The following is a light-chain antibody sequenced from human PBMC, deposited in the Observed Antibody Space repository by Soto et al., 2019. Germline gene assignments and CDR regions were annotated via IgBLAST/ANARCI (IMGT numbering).Light chain of an antibody. CDR1: QSVSSY. Sequence: EIVLTQSPATLSLSPVEIATLSCRASQSVSSYLAWYQQEPGQAPRLLIYGASTRATGIPAGFSGSGSGTEFTLTISSLQSEDFAVYYCQQYNNWPRTFGQGTKVDI. CDR3: QQYNNWPRT. V-gene: IGKV3-15*01. CDR2: GAS. J-gene: IGKJ1*01.